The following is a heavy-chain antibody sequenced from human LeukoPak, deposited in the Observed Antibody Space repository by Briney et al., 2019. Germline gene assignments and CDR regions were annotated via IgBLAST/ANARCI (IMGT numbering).Heavy chain of an antibody. J-gene: IGHJ5*02. CDR1: GGSFSGYY. CDR3: ARLKEWLRLWWFDP. D-gene: IGHD5-12*01. V-gene: IGHV4-34*01. CDR2: INHSGGT. Sequence: SETLSLTCAVYGGSFSGYYWSWIRQPPGKGLEWIGEINHSGGTNYNPSLKSRVTISVDTSKNQFSLKLSSVTAADTAVYYCARLKEWLRLWWFDPWGQGTLVTVSS.